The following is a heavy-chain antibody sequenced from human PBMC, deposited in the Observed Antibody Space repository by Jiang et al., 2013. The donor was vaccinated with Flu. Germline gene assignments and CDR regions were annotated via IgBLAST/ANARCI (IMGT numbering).Heavy chain of an antibody. CDR3: AKNTGFGPYYFDH. CDR2: ISGTGDST. J-gene: IGHJ4*02. D-gene: IGHD3-10*01. Sequence: VQLVESGGGLVQPGGSLSLSCAASGFTFSNYGMSWVRQAPGKGLEWVSDISGTGDSTYYADSVKGRFTISRDNSKNTLYLRMDSLRVEDTAVYYCAKNTGFGPYYFDHWGQSTLVTVSS. CDR1: GFTFSNYG. V-gene: IGHV3-23*04.